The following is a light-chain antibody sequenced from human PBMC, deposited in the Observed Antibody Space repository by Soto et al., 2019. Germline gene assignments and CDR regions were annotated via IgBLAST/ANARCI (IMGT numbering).Light chain of an antibody. CDR2: DTS. J-gene: IGKJ2*01. CDR3: QYHTDWPPYT. Sequence: EIVLTQSPATLSLSPGDRATLSCRASQSVSRYLAWYQRKPGQAPRLLIYDTSIRVTGISARFSGSGSGTDFTLSFSSLESEDFAVYYCQYHTDWPPYTFGQGTTLEI. CDR1: QSVSRY. V-gene: IGKV3-11*01.